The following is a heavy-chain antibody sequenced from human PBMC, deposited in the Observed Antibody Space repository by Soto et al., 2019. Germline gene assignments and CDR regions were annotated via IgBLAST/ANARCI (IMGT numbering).Heavy chain of an antibody. Sequence: GGSLRLSCAASGFTFSSYAMSWVRQAPGKGLEWVSAISGSGGSTYYADSVKGRFTISRDNSKNTLYLQMNSLRAEDTAVYYCAKDSRVGAMSSRGYYFDYWGQGTLVTVSS. D-gene: IGHD1-26*01. CDR3: AKDSRVGAMSSRGYYFDY. V-gene: IGHV3-23*01. CDR2: ISGSGGST. CDR1: GFTFSSYA. J-gene: IGHJ4*02.